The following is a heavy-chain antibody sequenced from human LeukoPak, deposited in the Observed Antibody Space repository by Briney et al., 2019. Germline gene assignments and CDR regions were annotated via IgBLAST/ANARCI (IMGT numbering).Heavy chain of an antibody. D-gene: IGHD3-9*01. CDR3: ATMEAYYDILTGYDAFDI. Sequence: PSETLSLTCAVYGGSFSGYYWNWIRQPPGKGLEWIGGINHSGSTNYNPSLKSRVTLSVDTSKNQFSLNLSSVTAADTAVYYCATMEAYYDILTGYDAFDIWGQGTMVTVSS. CDR2: INHSGST. V-gene: IGHV4-34*01. CDR1: GGSFSGYY. J-gene: IGHJ3*02.